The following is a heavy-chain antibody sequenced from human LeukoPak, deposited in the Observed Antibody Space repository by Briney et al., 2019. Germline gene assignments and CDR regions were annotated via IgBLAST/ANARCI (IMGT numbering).Heavy chain of an antibody. CDR1: GYTFTGYY. CDR3: ARHQGAGEFPFDY. V-gene: IGHV1-46*01. Sequence: ASVKVSCKASGYTFTGYYMHWVRQAPGQGLEWMGIMNPSDGGTTYAQRFQGRVTLTRDTSTRTFYMELNSLRSEDTAVYYCARHQGAGEFPFDYWGQGTLVTVSS. CDR2: MNPSDGGT. D-gene: IGHD3-16*01. J-gene: IGHJ4*02.